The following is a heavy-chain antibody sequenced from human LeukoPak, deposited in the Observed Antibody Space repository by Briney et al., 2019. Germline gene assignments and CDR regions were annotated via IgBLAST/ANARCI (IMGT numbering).Heavy chain of an antibody. CDR2: IYYGGST. V-gene: IGHV4-39*01. Sequence: SETLSLTCTVSGSSTSSNNYYWGWIRQPPGKGLEWIGSIYYGGSTYYNPSLKSRVTISVDTSKNQFSLKVGSVTAADTAVYYCVTRFLEWLLDYWGQGTLVTVSS. CDR1: GSSTSSNNYY. J-gene: IGHJ4*02. CDR3: VTRFLEWLLDY. D-gene: IGHD3-3*01.